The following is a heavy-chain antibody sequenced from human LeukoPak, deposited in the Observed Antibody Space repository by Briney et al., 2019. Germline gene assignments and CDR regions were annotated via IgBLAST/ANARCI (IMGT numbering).Heavy chain of an antibody. D-gene: IGHD3-9*01. CDR2: IYTSGST. Sequence: SETLSLTCTVSGGSISSGSYYWSWIRQPAGKGLEWIGRIYTSGSTNYNPSLKSRVTISVDTSKNQFSLKLSSVTAADTAVYYCARASGGYFDSKGGFDPWGQGTLVTVSS. CDR1: GGSISSGSYY. V-gene: IGHV4-61*02. J-gene: IGHJ5*02. CDR3: ARASGGYFDSKGGFDP.